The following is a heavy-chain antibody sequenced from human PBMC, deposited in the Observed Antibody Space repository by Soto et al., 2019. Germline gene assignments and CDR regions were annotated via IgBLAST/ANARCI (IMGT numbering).Heavy chain of an antibody. CDR1: GFSLTTRGVG. CDR3: AHQLYNNDWYFDL. J-gene: IGHJ2*01. CDR2: IYWDDDT. D-gene: IGHD4-4*01. V-gene: IGHV2-5*02. Sequence: QITLKESGPTLVKPTQTLTLTCTFSGFSLTTRGVGVGWVRQPPRKALEWLAVIYWDDDTRYRPSLRSRLTLTQDTXKNQVVLTMTNVDPADTATYYCAHQLYNNDWYFDLWGRGTLVTVSS.